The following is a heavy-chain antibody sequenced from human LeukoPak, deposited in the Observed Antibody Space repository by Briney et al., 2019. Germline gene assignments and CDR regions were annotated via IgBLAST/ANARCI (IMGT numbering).Heavy chain of an antibody. D-gene: IGHD2-15*01. J-gene: IGHJ4*02. V-gene: IGHV3-48*03. CDR2: INGVGSFT. CDR3: ARVPVAKENY. CDR1: GFTFSSYE. Sequence: GGSLRLSCAASGFTFSSYEMNWVRQAPGKGLEWVSSINGVGSFTFYIESVKGRFTISRDNAKNSLYLQMNSLRAEDTAVYYCARVPVAKENYWGQGTLVTVSS.